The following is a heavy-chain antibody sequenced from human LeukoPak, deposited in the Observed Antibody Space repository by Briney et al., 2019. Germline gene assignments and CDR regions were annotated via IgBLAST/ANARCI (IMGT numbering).Heavy chain of an antibody. D-gene: IGHD2-15*01. J-gene: IGHJ1*01. CDR1: GFTFSSYG. V-gene: IGHV3-30*18. CDR2: ISYDGSNK. Sequence: PGGSLRLSCAASGFTFSSYGMHWVRQAPGKGLEWVAVISYDGSNKYYADSVKGRFTISRDNSKNTLYLQMNSLRAEDTAVYYCAKDPGYCSGGSCYSVYFQHWGQGTLVTVSS. CDR3: AKDPGYCSGGSCYSVYFQH.